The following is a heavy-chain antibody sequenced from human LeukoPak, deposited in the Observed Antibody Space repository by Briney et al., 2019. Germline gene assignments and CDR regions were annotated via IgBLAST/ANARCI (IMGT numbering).Heavy chain of an antibody. D-gene: IGHD3-16*01. CDR3: ARGTKKFGYFDY. V-gene: IGHV4-59*01. CDR2: IYYSGST. J-gene: IGHJ4*02. CDR1: GGSISSYY. Sequence: SETLSLTXTVSGGSISSYYWSWIRQPPGKGLEWIGYIYYSGSTNYNPSLKSRVTISVDTSKNQFSLKLSSVTAADTAVYYCARGTKKFGYFDYWGQGTLVTVSS.